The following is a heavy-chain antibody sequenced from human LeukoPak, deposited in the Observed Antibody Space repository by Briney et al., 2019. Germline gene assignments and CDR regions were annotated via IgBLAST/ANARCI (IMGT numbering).Heavy chain of an antibody. J-gene: IGHJ4*02. Sequence: GASVKVSCKASGYTFTGYYMHWVRQAPGQGLEWVGWINPNSGDTKCAQKFQGRVTITRDTSISTAYMELSSLRSEDTAVYYCARRSDFWAGYYFYFDYWGQGTLVTVSS. CDR1: GYTFTGYY. V-gene: IGHV1-2*02. CDR3: ARRSDFWAGYYFYFDY. D-gene: IGHD3/OR15-3a*01. CDR2: INPNSGDT.